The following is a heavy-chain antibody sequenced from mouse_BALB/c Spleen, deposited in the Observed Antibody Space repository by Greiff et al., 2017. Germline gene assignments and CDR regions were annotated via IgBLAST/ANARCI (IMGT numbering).Heavy chain of an antibody. CDR2: ISSGSSTI. V-gene: IGHV5-17*02. J-gene: IGHJ3*01. CDR1: GFTFSSFG. CDR3: ARSDGNYAGFAY. Sequence: EVNVVESGGGLVQPGGSRKLSCAASGFTFSSFGMHWVRQAPEKGLEWVAYISSGSSTIYYADTVKGRFTISRDNPKNTLFLQMTSLRSEDTAMYYCARSDGNYAGFAYWGQGTLVTVSA. D-gene: IGHD2-1*01.